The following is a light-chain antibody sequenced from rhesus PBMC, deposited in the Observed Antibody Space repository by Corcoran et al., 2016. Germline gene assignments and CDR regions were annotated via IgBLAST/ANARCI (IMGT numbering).Light chain of an antibody. CDR2: LGS. J-gene: IGKJ1*01. CDR3: MQTLQTPRT. Sequence: DIVMTQTPLSLPVSPGEPASISCRSSQSLLDSDGYTLLHWYLKKPGQSLQLLVYLGSNRASGVPDRFRGGGSGTDFTLKISRVEAEDVGVYYCMQTLQTPRTFGQGTKVEIK. V-gene: IGKV2-78*01. CDR1: QSLLDSDGYTL.